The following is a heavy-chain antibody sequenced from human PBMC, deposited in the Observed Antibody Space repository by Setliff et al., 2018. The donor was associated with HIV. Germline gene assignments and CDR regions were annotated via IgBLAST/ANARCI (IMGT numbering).Heavy chain of an antibody. J-gene: IGHJ6*04. CDR1: GLKFSDAW. D-gene: IGHD3-3*01. CDR2: IKSGGSAATT. Sequence: PGGSLRLSCTVSGLKFSDAWMSWVRQGPGKGLEWIGRIKSGGSAATTDYATGVKGRFTISRDDSQSMVFLQMNSLRTEDTGVYYCSHIRAIFGLVPPLEYMGGWGKGATVTVSS. V-gene: IGHV3-15*01. CDR3: SHIRAIFGLVPPLEYMGG.